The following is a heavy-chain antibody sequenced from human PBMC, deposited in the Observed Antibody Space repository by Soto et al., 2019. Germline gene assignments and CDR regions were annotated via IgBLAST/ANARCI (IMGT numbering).Heavy chain of an antibody. V-gene: IGHV3-33*01. CDR3: AREQIGVAGSTYDY. D-gene: IGHD6-19*01. Sequence: QVQLVESGGGVVQPGTSLRLSCAASGFTFSTYGMHWVRQAPGKGLDWVALIWYDGSRTHYAESVKGRFTISRDNSKNMLLLQMNSLRVEDTAVYYCAREQIGVAGSTYDYWGQGTLVTVSS. J-gene: IGHJ4*02. CDR2: IWYDGSRT. CDR1: GFTFSTYG.